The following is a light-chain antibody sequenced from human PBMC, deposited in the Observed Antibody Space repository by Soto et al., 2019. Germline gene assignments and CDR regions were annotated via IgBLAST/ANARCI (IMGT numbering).Light chain of an antibody. CDR3: QQSHSTPLT. CDR1: QSISSY. Sequence: DIQMTQSPSSLSASVGDRVTITCRASQSISSYLNWYQQKPGKAPKLLIYAASSLQSGVPSRFSGSGSGTDFTLTISSLQPEDFATYYCQQSHSTPLTFGQRTRLEIK. V-gene: IGKV1-39*01. CDR2: AAS. J-gene: IGKJ5*01.